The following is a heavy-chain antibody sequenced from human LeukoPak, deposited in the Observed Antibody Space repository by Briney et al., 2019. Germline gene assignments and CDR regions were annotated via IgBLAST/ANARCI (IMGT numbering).Heavy chain of an antibody. V-gene: IGHV3-7*05. CDR2: IRQDGSEK. Sequence: GRSLRLSCAASGFTFSNYWMTWVRQAPGRGLEWEANIRQDGSEKYYVDSVKGRFTISRDNAKNSLYLQMNSLRAEDTAVYYCARDYVWGSDRYTDYWGQGTLVTVSS. CDR3: ARDYVWGSDRYTDY. CDR1: GFTFSNYW. J-gene: IGHJ4*02. D-gene: IGHD3-16*02.